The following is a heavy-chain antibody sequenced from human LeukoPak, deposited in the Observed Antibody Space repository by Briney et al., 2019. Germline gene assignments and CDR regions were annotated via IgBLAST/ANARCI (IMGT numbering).Heavy chain of an antibody. Sequence: GGSLRLSCAAFGFTFSSHGINWVRQAPGKGLEWVSGISPSGSISYYADSVKGRFTISRDNSKNTVSLQMNSLRAEDTALYYCARDLDWGAFDAWGQGTLVTVSS. V-gene: IGHV3-23*01. J-gene: IGHJ5*02. CDR3: ARDLDWGAFDA. D-gene: IGHD3-9*01. CDR1: GFTFSSHG. CDR2: ISPSGSIS.